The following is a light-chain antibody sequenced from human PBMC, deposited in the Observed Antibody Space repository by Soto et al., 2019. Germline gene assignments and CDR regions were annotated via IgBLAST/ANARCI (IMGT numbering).Light chain of an antibody. CDR2: CGY. V-gene: IGKV3-11*01. CDR3: QQRYSWLRV. CDR1: PSISSS. J-gene: IGKJ1*01. Sequence: FVVTQSPYTLSLSPGERATLSCRASPSISSSVALYQHKPGQSPRLVIYCGYKRATGIPARFSGSGSGTDFNLTISGLEVDDFAIYYCQQRYSWLRVFGQGTKVEVK.